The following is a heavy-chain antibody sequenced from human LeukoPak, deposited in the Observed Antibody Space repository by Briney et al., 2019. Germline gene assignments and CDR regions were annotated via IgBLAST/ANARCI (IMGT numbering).Heavy chain of an antibody. CDR2: ISANDGNT. CDR3: ARESHVTREDY. D-gene: IGHD3-10*01. CDR1: GYTFTSYG. V-gene: IGHV1-18*01. Sequence: ASAKVSCKASGYTFTSYGISWVRQAPGQGLEWVGWISANDGNTDYPQKLQGRVTMTTDTSTSTAYMELRSLRSDDTAVYYCARESHVTREDYWGQGTLVTVSS. J-gene: IGHJ4*02.